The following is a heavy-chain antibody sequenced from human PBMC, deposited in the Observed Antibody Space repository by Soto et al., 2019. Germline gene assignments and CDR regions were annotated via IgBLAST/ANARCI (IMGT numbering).Heavy chain of an antibody. J-gene: IGHJ4*02. Sequence: QVQLVESGGGVVQPGRSLRLSCAASGFTFSSYGMHWVRQAPGKGLEWVAVIWYDGSNKYYADSVKGRFTISRDNSKNTPYLQMNSLRAEDTAVYYCARGSSGWPYYFDYWGQGTLVTVSS. V-gene: IGHV3-33*01. CDR3: ARGSSGWPYYFDY. CDR1: GFTFSSYG. D-gene: IGHD6-19*01. CDR2: IWYDGSNK.